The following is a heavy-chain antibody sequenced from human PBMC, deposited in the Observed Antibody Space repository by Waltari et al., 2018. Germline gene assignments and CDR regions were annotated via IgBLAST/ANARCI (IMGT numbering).Heavy chain of an antibody. V-gene: IGHV6-1*01. CDR2: TYYRYKWYN. Sequence: QVQLQQSGPGLVKPSQTLSLTCAISGASVSSNSAAWNGTRQSPSRGLEWLGRTYYRYKWYNDYAVSVKSRITINPDTSKNQFSLQLNSVTAEDTAVYYCARVARGVGKGTIFGVVGYWGQGTLVTVSS. J-gene: IGHJ4*02. CDR1: GASVSSNSAA. D-gene: IGHD3-3*01. CDR3: ARVARGVGKGTIFGVVGY.